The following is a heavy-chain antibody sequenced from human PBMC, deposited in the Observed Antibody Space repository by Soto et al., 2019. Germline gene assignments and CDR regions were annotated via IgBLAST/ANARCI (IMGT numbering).Heavy chain of an antibody. Sequence: QVQLVQSGAEVKKPGASVKVSCKGSGYTFTSYHINWVRQATGQGLEWMGWMNPNSGNTGYAQTLQGRVTMTWDTSISTAYMEVRSLRFEDTAMYYCARGHISSTKNWLDPWGQGTLVTVSS. J-gene: IGHJ5*02. CDR2: MNPNSGNT. V-gene: IGHV1-8*01. CDR3: ARGHISSTKNWLDP. CDR1: GYTFTSYH. D-gene: IGHD6-6*01.